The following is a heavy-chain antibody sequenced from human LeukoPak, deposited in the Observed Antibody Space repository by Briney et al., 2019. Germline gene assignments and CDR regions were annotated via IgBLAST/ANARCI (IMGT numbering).Heavy chain of an antibody. Sequence: PGGSLRLSCAASGFTFSSYAMSWVRQAPGKGLEWVSAISGSGGSTYYADSVKGRFTISRDNSKNTLYLQMNSLRAEDTAVYYCAKGSVVIPYSSYYYGMDVWGQGTTVTVSS. CDR1: GFTFSSYA. D-gene: IGHD4-23*01. V-gene: IGHV3-23*01. CDR2: ISGSGGST. J-gene: IGHJ6*02. CDR3: AKGSVVIPYSSYYYGMDV.